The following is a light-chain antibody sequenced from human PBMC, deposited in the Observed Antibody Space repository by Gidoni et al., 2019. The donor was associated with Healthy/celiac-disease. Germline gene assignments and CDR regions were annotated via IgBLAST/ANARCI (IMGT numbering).Light chain of an antibody. CDR1: SSDVGGYNY. CDR3: SSYTSSSTLEV. CDR2: EVS. Sequence: SALTQPASFSGSPGQSITISCTGTSSDVGGYNYVSWYQQHPGKAPKLMIYEVSNRPSGVSNRFSGSKSGNTASLTISGLQAEDETDYYCSSYTSSSTLEVFGGGTKLTVL. V-gene: IGLV2-14*01. J-gene: IGLJ2*01.